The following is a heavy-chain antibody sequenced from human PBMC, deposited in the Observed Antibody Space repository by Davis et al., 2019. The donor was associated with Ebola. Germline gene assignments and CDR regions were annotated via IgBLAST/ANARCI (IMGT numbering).Heavy chain of an antibody. D-gene: IGHD6-13*01. CDR3: AREGSSSWNDAFDI. CDR1: GGSFSSYY. Sequence: SETLSLTCTVSGGSFSSYYWSWIRQTPGKGLGWIGYIYYSGSTNYNPSLKSRVTISVDTSKNQFSLKLSSVTAADTAVYYCAREGSSSWNDAFDIWGQGTMVTVSS. J-gene: IGHJ3*02. CDR2: IYYSGST. V-gene: IGHV4-59*01.